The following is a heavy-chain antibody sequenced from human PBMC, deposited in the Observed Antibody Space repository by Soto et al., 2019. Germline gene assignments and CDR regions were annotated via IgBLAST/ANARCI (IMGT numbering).Heavy chain of an antibody. Sequence: EEQLVESGGGLVQPGGSLRLSCAASGFSFSNYWMSWVRQFPGEGLEWVANIKQDGSEEYYADSVKGRFTISRDNAKNSLYLQMNSLTAEDTAMYYCAPGDGFGDLFWGQGTLVTVSS. CDR2: IKQDGSEE. J-gene: IGHJ4*02. D-gene: IGHD3-10*01. CDR3: APGDGFGDLF. CDR1: GFSFSNYW. V-gene: IGHV3-7*01.